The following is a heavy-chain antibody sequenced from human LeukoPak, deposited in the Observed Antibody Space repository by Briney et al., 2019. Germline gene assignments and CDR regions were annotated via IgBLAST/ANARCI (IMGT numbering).Heavy chain of an antibody. Sequence: VKPSETLSLTCTVSGGSISSGSYYWSWIRQPAGKGLEWIGRIYTSGSTNYNPSLKSRVTISVDTSKNQFSLKLSSVTAADTAVYYCARMVVPAAKNYFDYWGQGTLVTVSS. D-gene: IGHD2-2*01. V-gene: IGHV4-61*02. J-gene: IGHJ4*02. CDR2: IYTSGST. CDR1: GGSISSGSYY. CDR3: ARMVVPAAKNYFDY.